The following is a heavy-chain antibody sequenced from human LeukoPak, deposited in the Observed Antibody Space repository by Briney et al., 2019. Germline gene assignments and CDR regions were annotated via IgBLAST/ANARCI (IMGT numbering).Heavy chain of an antibody. CDR1: GFTFSSYG. Sequence: GGTLRLSCAASGFTFSSYGMSWVRQAPGKGLEWVSAISGSGGRTYYADSVKGRFTISRDNSKNTLYLQMNSLRAEDTAVYYCAREKYDGSPGNWFDPWGQGTLVTVSS. V-gene: IGHV3-23*01. J-gene: IGHJ5*02. CDR3: AREKYDGSPGNWFDP. D-gene: IGHD3-10*01. CDR2: ISGSGGRT.